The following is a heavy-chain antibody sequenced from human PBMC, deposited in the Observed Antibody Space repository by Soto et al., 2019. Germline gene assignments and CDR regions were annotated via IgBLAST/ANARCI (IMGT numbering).Heavy chain of an antibody. V-gene: IGHV1-69*02. Sequence: ASVRVSCKASGYTFTGYYMHWVRQAPVQGLEWMGRIIPILGIANYAQKFQGRVTITADKSTSTAYMELSSLRSEDTAVYYCARSRWVTRGFDPWGQGTLVTVSS. CDR2: IIPILGIA. J-gene: IGHJ5*02. D-gene: IGHD6-13*01. CDR1: GYTFTGYY. CDR3: ARSRWVTRGFDP.